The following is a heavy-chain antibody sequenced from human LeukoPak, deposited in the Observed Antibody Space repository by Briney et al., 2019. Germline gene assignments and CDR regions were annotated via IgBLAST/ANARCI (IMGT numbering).Heavy chain of an antibody. Sequence: ASVKVSCKASGYTFTSYGISWVRQAPGQGLEWVGIINPSGGSTTYAQKFQGRVTMTRDTSTSTVYMELRSLRSDDTAVYYCASWSGIVGAYDAFDIWGQGTMVTVSS. J-gene: IGHJ3*02. CDR3: ASWSGIVGAYDAFDI. V-gene: IGHV1-46*01. CDR1: GYTFTSYG. CDR2: INPSGGST. D-gene: IGHD1-26*01.